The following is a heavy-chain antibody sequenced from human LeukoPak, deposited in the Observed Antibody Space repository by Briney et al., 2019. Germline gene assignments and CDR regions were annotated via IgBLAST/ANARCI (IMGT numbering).Heavy chain of an antibody. CDR2: FSTSDSYI. D-gene: IGHD1-1*01. J-gene: IGHJ2*01. CDR3: ARSKLDLHWYFDL. V-gene: IGHV3-21*01. CDR1: GFTFSSYS. Sequence: GGSLRLSCAASGFTFSSYSMNWVRQAPGKGLEWVSSFSTSDSYIYHADSVEGRFTISRDNAKNSLYLQMNSLRAEDTAVYYCARSKLDLHWYFDLWGRGTLVTVSS.